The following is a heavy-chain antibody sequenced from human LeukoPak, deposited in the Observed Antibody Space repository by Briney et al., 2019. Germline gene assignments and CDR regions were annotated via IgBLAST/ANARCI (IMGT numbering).Heavy chain of an antibody. CDR3: ERGPLGANNYYYYYGMDV. CDR2: IKHDGSEK. J-gene: IGHJ6*02. CDR1: GFTFSSYW. V-gene: IGHV3-7*01. D-gene: IGHD3-16*01. Sequence: GGSLRLSCAASGFTFSSYWMSWVRQAPGKGLEWIGNIKHDGSEKYNVAPVKSRFTISRDNAKNSLYLQMNSLRAEDTAVYDCERGPLGANNYYYYYGMDVWGQGTTVTVSS.